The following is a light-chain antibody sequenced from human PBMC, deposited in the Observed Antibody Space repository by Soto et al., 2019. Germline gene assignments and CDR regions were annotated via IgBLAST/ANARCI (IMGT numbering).Light chain of an antibody. CDR2: EVI. V-gene: IGLV2-14*03. CDR1: SSDIGAHNF. J-gene: IGLJ1*01. Sequence: VLTQPASVSGSPGQAITVSCSGTSSDIGAHNFVSWYQQHPGKAPKLIIYEVINRPSGVSDRFSGSKSGNTASLTISRLQSEEQADYSCNSYKTSNTFVFGSGTKVTVL. CDR3: NSYKTSNTFV.